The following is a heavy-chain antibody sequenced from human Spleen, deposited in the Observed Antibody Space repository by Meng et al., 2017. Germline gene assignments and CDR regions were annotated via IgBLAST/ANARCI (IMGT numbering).Heavy chain of an antibody. J-gene: IGHJ6*02. V-gene: IGHV1-3*01. CDR1: GYTFSSYD. D-gene: IGHD3-3*01. CDR3: AREAHRYYDFWSGYYRWYYYYGMDV. Sequence: ASVKVSCKASGYTFSSYDMHWVRQAPGQRLEWMGWINAGNGNTKYSQKFQGRVTMTRNTSISTAYMELSSLRSEDTAVYYCAREAHRYYDFWSGYYRWYYYYGMDVWGQGTTVTVSS. CDR2: INAGNGNT.